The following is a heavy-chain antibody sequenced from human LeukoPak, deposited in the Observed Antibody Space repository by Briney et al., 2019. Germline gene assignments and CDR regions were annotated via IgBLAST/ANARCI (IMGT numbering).Heavy chain of an antibody. J-gene: IGHJ4*02. V-gene: IGHV4-39*07. CDR2: IYYSGSA. Sequence: SETLSLTCTVSGGSISSSSDYWGWIRQPPGKGQEWIGSIYYSGSAYYNPSLKSRVTKAVDTSKNQFSLKLSSVTAADTAVYYCASYFDFWSAYRDWGQGTLVTISS. D-gene: IGHD3-3*01. CDR3: ASYFDFWSAYRD. CDR1: GGSISSSSDY.